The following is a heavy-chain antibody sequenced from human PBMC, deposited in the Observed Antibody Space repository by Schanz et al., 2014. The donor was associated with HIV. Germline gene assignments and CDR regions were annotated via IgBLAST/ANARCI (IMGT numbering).Heavy chain of an antibody. D-gene: IGHD2-15*01. J-gene: IGHJ5*02. CDR1: GGSLSGHY. CDR2: INHGGSP. CDR3: ARGVRRDCRTPDCNTGWFDP. Sequence: QVQLKQWGAGLLKPSETLSLTCAVYGGSLSGHYWSWIRQSPGKGLEWIGEINHGGSPNYNASLKSRVTITIDASKRQFSLTLASVTAADTAVYYCARGVRRDCRTPDCNTGWFDPWGQGTLVTVSS. V-gene: IGHV4-34*01.